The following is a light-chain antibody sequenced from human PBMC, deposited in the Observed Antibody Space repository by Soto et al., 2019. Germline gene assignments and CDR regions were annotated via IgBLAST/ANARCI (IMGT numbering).Light chain of an antibody. V-gene: IGKV3-20*01. CDR1: QTISSAY. CDR3: QHYGTSPPFT. J-gene: IGKJ3*01. CDR2: GTS. Sequence: EVVLTQSPGTLSLSPGERATLSCRTSQTISSAYLAWYQHKPGQAPRLLLSGTSSRAAGIPDRFSGSGSGTDFTLSISRLEPEDCAVYYCQHYGTSPPFTFGPGTKVDVK.